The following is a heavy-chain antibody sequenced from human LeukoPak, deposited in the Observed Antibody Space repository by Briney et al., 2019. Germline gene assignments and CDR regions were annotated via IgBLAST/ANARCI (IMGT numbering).Heavy chain of an antibody. CDR2: ISNDGSRK. Sequence: PGRSLRLSCAPSGFTFSRHGMHWVRQAPGKGLEWVAIISNDGSRKYYAHSVEGRFTISRDNSKNTLYLQMDSLRAEDTAVYYCAKDPRSSGSYYNVIFDYWGQGTLVTVSS. D-gene: IGHD3-10*01. CDR1: GFTFSRHG. V-gene: IGHV3-30*18. J-gene: IGHJ4*02. CDR3: AKDPRSSGSYYNVIFDY.